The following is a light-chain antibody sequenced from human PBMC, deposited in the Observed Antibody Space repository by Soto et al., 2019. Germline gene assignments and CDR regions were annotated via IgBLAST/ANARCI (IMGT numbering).Light chain of an antibody. CDR1: QNVGHN. V-gene: IGKV3-20*01. J-gene: IGKJ1*01. CDR2: GAS. Sequence: EISLTQSPATLSLSPGERATLSCGASQNVGHNFAWYQQKPGQAPRLLIYGASSRATGIPDRFSGSGSGTDFSLTISRLEPEDFAVYYCQQYGDSHPWTFGQGTKVDIK. CDR3: QQYGDSHPWT.